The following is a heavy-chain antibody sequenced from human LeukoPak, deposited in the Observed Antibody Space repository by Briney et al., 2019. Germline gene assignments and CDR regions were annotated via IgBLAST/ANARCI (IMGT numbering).Heavy chain of an antibody. V-gene: IGHV7-4-1*02. CDR2: INTNTGNP. Sequence: ASVKVSCKASGYTFTSYLMNWVRQAPGQGLEWMGWINTNTGNPTYAQGFTGRFVFSLDTSVSTAYLQISSLKAEDTAVYYCARIPGSGWYQIFDYWGQGTLVTVSS. CDR3: ARIPGSGWYQIFDY. D-gene: IGHD6-19*01. CDR1: GYTFTSYL. J-gene: IGHJ4*02.